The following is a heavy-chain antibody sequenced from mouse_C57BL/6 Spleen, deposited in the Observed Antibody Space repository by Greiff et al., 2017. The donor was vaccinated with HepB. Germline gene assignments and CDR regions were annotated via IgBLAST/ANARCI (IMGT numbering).Heavy chain of an antibody. J-gene: IGHJ2*01. CDR1: GFTFSSYT. V-gene: IGHV5-9*01. CDR3: ARSFYYDYSYYFDY. CDR2: ISGGGGNT. D-gene: IGHD2-4*01. Sequence: EVKLVESGGGLVKPGGSLKLSCAASGFTFSSYTMSWVRQTPEKRLEWVATISGGGGNTYYPDSVKGRFTISRDNAKNTLYLQMSSLRSEDTALYYCARSFYYDYSYYFDYWGQGTTLTVSS.